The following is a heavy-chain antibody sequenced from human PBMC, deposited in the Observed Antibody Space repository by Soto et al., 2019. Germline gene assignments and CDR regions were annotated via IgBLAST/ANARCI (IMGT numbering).Heavy chain of an antibody. D-gene: IGHD5-12*01. CDR3: ARHVPKSLEYTGYAFLRARFDP. V-gene: IGHV4-39*01. CDR1: GGSISSSAYY. CDR2: IYYSGHT. Sequence: QLQLQESGPGLVKPSETLSLTCSVSGGSISSSAYYWGWIRQPPGKGLEWIASIYYSGHTYSNASLKSLAIISMDTSKNQFSLKVNSVTAADTALYYCARHVPKSLEYTGYAFLRARFDPWGQGARVTVSS. J-gene: IGHJ5*02.